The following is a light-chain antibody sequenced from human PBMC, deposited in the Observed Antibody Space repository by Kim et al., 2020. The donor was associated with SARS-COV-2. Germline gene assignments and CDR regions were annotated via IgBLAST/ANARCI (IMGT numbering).Light chain of an antibody. Sequence: DIQMTQSPSTLSASVGDTITITCRASQNINDWLAWYQQKPGKAPNILMYKASTLESGVPSRFSRSGSGTEFTLTITSLQPDDFATYYCQKYNSFWSFGQGTKVDSK. CDR1: QNINDW. V-gene: IGKV1-5*03. J-gene: IGKJ1*01. CDR2: KAS. CDR3: QKYNSFWS.